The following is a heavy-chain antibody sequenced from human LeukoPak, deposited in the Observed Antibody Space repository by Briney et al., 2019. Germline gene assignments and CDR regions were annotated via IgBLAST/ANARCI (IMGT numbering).Heavy chain of an antibody. V-gene: IGHV3-23*01. CDR2: ISGSGGST. Sequence: GGSLRLSCAASGFTFSSYAMSWVRQAPGKGLEWVSAISGSGGSTYYADSVKGRFTISRDNSKNTLYLQMNSLRAEDTAVYCCARDPDYYYGMDVWGQGTTVTVSS. J-gene: IGHJ6*02. CDR1: GFTFSSYA. CDR3: ARDPDYYYGMDV.